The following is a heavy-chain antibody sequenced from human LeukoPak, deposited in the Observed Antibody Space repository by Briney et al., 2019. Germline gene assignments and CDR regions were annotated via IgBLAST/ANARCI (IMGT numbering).Heavy chain of an antibody. CDR1: GGTFSSYA. J-gene: IGHJ4*02. V-gene: IGHV1-69*01. CDR3: ARAGYSGYEKVEYYFDY. Sequence: SVKVSCKASGGTFSSYAISWVRQAPGQGLEWMGGIIPIFGTANYAQKFQGRVTITADESTSTAYMELSSLRSEDTAVYYCARAGYSGYEKVEYYFDYWGRGTLVTVSS. CDR2: IIPIFGTA. D-gene: IGHD5-12*01.